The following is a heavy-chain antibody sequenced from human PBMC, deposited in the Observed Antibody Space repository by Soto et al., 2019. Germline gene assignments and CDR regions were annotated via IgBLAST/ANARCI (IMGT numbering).Heavy chain of an antibody. CDR1: GGSFSGYY. Sequence: PSETLSLTCAVYGGSFSGYYWSWIRQPPGKGLEWIGEINHSGSTNYNPSLKSRVTISVDTSKNQFSLKLSSVTAADTAAYYCARGRSSSWKYYYYGMDVWGQGTTVTVSS. J-gene: IGHJ6*02. CDR3: ARGRSSSWKYYYYGMDV. V-gene: IGHV4-34*01. CDR2: INHSGST. D-gene: IGHD6-13*01.